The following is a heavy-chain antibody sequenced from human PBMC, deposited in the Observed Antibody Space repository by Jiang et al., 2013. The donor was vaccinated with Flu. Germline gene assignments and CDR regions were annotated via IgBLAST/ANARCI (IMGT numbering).Heavy chain of an antibody. D-gene: IGHD4-17*01. CDR2: VSHSGRA. CDR3: GRDNAVTTSLTYLGVGV. V-gene: IGHV4-39*07. Sequence: LLKPSETLSLTCSVSGGSMRSSNYYWTWIRQPPGRALEWVGSVSHSGRAFYTPSVEGRVSLSVDASKSTFSLTLTSVTAADTAVYYCGRDNAVTTSLTYLGVGVWGPGTPVTVSS. CDR1: GGSMRSSNYY. J-gene: IGHJ6*02.